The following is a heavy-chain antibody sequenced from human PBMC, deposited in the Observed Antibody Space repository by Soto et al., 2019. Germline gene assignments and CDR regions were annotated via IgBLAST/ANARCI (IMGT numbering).Heavy chain of an antibody. CDR2: IYYSGST. Sequence: PSETLSLTCTVSGGSISSYYWSWIRQPPGKGLEWIGYIYYSGSTNYNPSLKSRVTISVDTSKNQFSLKLSSVTAADTAVYYCAREAYSSSWRQKYNWFDPWGQGTLVTVSS. J-gene: IGHJ5*02. V-gene: IGHV4-59*01. CDR3: AREAYSSSWRQKYNWFDP. D-gene: IGHD6-13*01. CDR1: GGSISSYY.